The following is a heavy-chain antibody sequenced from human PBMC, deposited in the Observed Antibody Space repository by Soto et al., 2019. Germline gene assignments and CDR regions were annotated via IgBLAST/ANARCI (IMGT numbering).Heavy chain of an antibody. Sequence: ASVKVSCKASGYTFTSYDINWERQATGQGLEWMGWMNPNSGNTDYAQKFQGRITMTRNTSTSTAYMELSSLTSEDTAVYYCARGPTAEYHYYMDVWGKGTTVTVSS. J-gene: IGHJ6*03. V-gene: IGHV1-8*01. CDR3: ARGPTAEYHYYMDV. CDR2: MNPNSGNT. CDR1: GYTFTSYD.